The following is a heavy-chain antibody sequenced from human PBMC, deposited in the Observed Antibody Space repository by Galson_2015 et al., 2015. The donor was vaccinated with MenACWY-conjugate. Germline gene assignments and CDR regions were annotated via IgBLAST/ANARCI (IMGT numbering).Heavy chain of an antibody. CDR2: ISSSSSTI. V-gene: IGHV3-48*01. J-gene: IGHJ6*02. D-gene: IGHD2-15*01. CDR1: GFTFSSYS. CDR3: ARDFRPGSCYYCSYYYYYGMDV. Sequence: SLRLSCAASGFTFSSYSMNWVRQAPGMGLEWVSYISSSSSTIYYADSVKGRFTISRDNAKNSLYLQMNSLRAEDTAVYYCARDFRPGSCYYCSYYYYYGMDVWGQGTTVTVSS.